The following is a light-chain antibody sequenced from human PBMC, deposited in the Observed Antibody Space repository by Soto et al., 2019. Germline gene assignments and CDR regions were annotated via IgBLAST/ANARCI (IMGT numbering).Light chain of an antibody. V-gene: IGKV1-39*01. CDR3: QQSYSTTPT. J-gene: IGKJ4*01. CDR1: QSISSY. CDR2: AAS. Sequence: DIQMTQSPSSLSASVGDRVTITCRASQSISSYVNWYQQKPGKAPKLLIYAASSLESGVPSRFSGSGSGTDFTLTISTLQPEDFATYYCQQSYSTTPTFGGGTKVEIK.